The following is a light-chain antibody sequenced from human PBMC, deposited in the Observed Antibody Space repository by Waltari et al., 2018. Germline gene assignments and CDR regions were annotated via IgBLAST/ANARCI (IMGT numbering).Light chain of an antibody. V-gene: IGLV2-11*01. J-gene: IGLJ3*02. CDR1: SSDVGANKF. Sequence: QSALTQPRSVSGSPGQSVTIPCTGTSSDVGANKFFSWYQHHPDKAPKLIIYDINKRPSGVPDRFSGSKSGNTASLTISGLQAEDEADYYCCSCVGRNIYWVFGGGTKLTVL. CDR3: CSCVGRNIYWV. CDR2: DIN.